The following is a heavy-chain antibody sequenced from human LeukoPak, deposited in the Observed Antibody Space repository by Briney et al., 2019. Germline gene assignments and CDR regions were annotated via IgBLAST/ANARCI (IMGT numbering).Heavy chain of an antibody. CDR1: GGTFSSYD. Sequence: SVKVSCKASGGTFSSYDINWVRQAPGQGLEWMGGISPMFGTANYAQKFQGRVTITADESTSTAYMELSSLRSEDTAMYFCARGGGTFDPWGQGTLVTVSS. V-gene: IGHV1-69*13. J-gene: IGHJ5*02. D-gene: IGHD1-7*01. CDR3: ARGGGTFDP. CDR2: ISPMFGTA.